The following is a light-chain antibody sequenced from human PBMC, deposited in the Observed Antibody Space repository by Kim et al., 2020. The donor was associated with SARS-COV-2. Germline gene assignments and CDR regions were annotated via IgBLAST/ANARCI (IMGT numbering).Light chain of an antibody. CDR3: QQYGSSPT. CDR1: QTVTGSY. J-gene: IGKJ1*01. CDR2: DSS. V-gene: IGKV3-20*01. Sequence: LSPGDRATLSCRASQTVTGSYVAWYQQKPGQAPGLLIYDSSRRATGIPDRFSGSGSGTDFTLTISRLEPEDFAVYYCQQYGSSPTFGQGTKVDIK.